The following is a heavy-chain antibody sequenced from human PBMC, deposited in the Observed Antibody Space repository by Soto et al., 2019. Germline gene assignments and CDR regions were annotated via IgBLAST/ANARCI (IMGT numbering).Heavy chain of an antibody. V-gene: IGHV3-48*03. CDR3: AREEGAYYDFWSGERYYYGMDV. Sequence: EVQLVESGGGLVQPGWSLRLSCAASGFTFSSYEMNWVRQAPGKGLEWVSYISSSGSTIYYADSVKGRFTISRDNAKNSLYLQMNSLRAEDTAVYYCAREEGAYYDFWSGERYYYGMDVW. CDR1: GFTFSSYE. D-gene: IGHD3-3*01. CDR2: ISSSGSTI. J-gene: IGHJ6*01.